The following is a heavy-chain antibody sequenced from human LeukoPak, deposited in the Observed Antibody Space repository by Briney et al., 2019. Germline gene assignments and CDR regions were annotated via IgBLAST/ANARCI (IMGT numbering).Heavy chain of an antibody. J-gene: IGHJ4*02. CDR2: ISSSSSYI. V-gene: IGHV3-21*04. D-gene: IGHD6-19*01. Sequence: GGSLRLSCAASGFTFSSYSMNWVRQAPGKGLECVSSISSSSSYIYYADSVKGRFTISRDNSKNTLYLQMNSLRAEDTAVYYCAKAEYSSGWYSVWGQGTLVTVSS. CDR3: AKAEYSSGWYSV. CDR1: GFTFSSYS.